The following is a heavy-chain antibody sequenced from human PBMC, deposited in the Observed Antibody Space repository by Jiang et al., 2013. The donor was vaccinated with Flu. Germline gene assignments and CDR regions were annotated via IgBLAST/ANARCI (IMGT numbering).Heavy chain of an antibody. D-gene: IGHD2/OR15-2a*01. CDR2: IRSETYGGTA. CDR3: TREFESFKGY. V-gene: IGHV3-49*04. CDR1: GFIFSDYA. J-gene: IGHJ4*02. Sequence: GGGLVQPGRSLRLSCTTSGFIFSDYAMGWVRQAPGKGLEWVGYIRSETYGGTAEYGASVKGRFTISRDDSKSIAYLQMSSLKIEDTAVYYCTREFESFKGYWGQGTLVTVSS.